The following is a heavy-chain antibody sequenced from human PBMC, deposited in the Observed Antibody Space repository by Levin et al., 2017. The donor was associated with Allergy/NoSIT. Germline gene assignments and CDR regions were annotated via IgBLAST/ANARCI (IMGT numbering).Heavy chain of an antibody. CDR2: IWFDGSHT. CDR3: ARDGQPYHLRNYYDMGV. CDR1: GFTFNTYA. V-gene: IGHV3-33*01. D-gene: IGHD3-16*01. Sequence: GESLKISCVASGFTFNTYAMHWVRQAPGKGLEWVAVIWFDGSHTYYVDSVKGRFTISRDNSKNTLYLQMNSLRPDDTAVYYCARDGQPYHLRNYYDMGVWGQGTTVTVSS. J-gene: IGHJ6*02.